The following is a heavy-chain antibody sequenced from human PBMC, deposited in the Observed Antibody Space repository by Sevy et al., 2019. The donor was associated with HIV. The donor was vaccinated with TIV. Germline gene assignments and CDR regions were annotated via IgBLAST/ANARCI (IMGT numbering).Heavy chain of an antibody. J-gene: IGHJ4*02. CDR1: GFTFSEYY. Sequence: GGYLRLSCAASGFTFSEYYMSWVRLAPGRGLEWLSHISASGSVVYYPDTVKGRFTISRDNTKNLLYLQMNSLSPDDTAVYYCTRSPGYTTGWETHSSHRCDSWGQGTQVTVSS. V-gene: IGHV3-11*01. CDR2: ISASGSVV. D-gene: IGHD2-2*02. CDR3: TRSPGYTTGWETHSSHRCDS.